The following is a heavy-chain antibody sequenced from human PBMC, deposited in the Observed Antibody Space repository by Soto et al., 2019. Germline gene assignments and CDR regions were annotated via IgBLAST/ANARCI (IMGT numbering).Heavy chain of an antibody. Sequence: GVSMKISCKGSGYSFTSYWIVWVRQMPGKGLEWMGIIYPGDSDTRYSPSFQGQVTISADKSISTAYLQWSSLKASDTAMYYCARLWDIVVVPAATIRDYYGMDVWGQGTTVTVSS. CDR2: IYPGDSDT. D-gene: IGHD2-2*01. CDR1: GYSFTSYW. V-gene: IGHV5-51*01. J-gene: IGHJ6*02. CDR3: ARLWDIVVVPAATIRDYYGMDV.